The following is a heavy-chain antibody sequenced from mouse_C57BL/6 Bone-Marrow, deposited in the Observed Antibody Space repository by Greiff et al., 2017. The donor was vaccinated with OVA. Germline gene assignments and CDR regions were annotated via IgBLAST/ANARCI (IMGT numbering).Heavy chain of an antibody. V-gene: IGHV1-54*01. D-gene: IGHD2-2*01. CDR1: GYAFTNYL. CDR3: ARTGDGVRDY. J-gene: IGHJ2*01. CDR2: INPGSGGT. Sequence: QVQLQQSGAELVRPGTSVKVSCKASGYAFTNYLIAWVKQRPGQGLEWIGEINPGSGGTNYNEKFKGKATLTVDKSSSTAYMQLSSLTSEDSAVYCCARTGDGVRDYWGQGTTLTVSS.